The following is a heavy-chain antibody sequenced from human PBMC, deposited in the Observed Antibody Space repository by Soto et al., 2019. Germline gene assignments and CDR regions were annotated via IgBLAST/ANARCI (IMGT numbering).Heavy chain of an antibody. CDR3: ATSLWFGTQVEL. CDR2: ISRSGTT. Sequence: QVQLQQWGAGLLKPSETLSLSCAVYGGYFNDNYYTWFRQPPGKGLEWIGEISRSGTTKYIPSLKSRASISFDTSKTHVSLKVTSVTAAHTAVYYCATSLWFGTQVELWGQGALVTVSS. J-gene: IGHJ5*02. CDR1: GGYFNDNY. V-gene: IGHV4-34*01. D-gene: IGHD3-10*01.